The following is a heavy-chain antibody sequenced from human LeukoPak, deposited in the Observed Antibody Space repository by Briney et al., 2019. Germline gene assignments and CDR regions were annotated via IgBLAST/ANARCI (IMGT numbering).Heavy chain of an antibody. Sequence: GGSLRLSCAASGFTFSSYWMSWVRQAPGKGLEWVANIKQDGSEKYYVDSVKGRFTISRDNAKNSLYLQMNSLRAEDTAVYYCATDGWGKYQRAFDIWGQGTMVTVSS. J-gene: IGHJ3*02. CDR1: GFTFSSYW. V-gene: IGHV3-7*04. D-gene: IGHD2-2*01. CDR2: IKQDGSEK. CDR3: ATDGWGKYQRAFDI.